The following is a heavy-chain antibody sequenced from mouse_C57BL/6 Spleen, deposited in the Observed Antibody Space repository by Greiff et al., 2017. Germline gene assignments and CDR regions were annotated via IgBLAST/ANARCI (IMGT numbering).Heavy chain of an antibody. CDR3: ARSADYYWYFDV. D-gene: IGHD2-4*01. Sequence: EVQLQESGPELVKPGASVKIPCKASGYTFTDYNMDWVKQSHGKSLEWIGDINPNNGGTIYNQKFKGKATLTVDKSSSTAYMELRSLTSEDTAVYYCARSADYYWYFDVWGTGTTVTVSS. V-gene: IGHV1-18*01. CDR1: GYTFTDYN. J-gene: IGHJ1*03. CDR2: INPNNGGT.